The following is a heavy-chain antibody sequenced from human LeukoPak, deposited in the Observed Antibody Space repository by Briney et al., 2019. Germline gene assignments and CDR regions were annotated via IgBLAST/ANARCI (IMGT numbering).Heavy chain of an antibody. CDR3: AKEGRSLQTY. CDR2: IKEDGTET. D-gene: IGHD5-24*01. J-gene: IGHJ4*02. V-gene: IGHV3-7*03. Sequence: GGSLRLSCAASEFTFSSYAMTWVRQAPGKGLEWVANIKEDGTETYYVDSVKGRFTISRDNAKNSLYLQMNSLRVEDTAVYYCAKEGRSLQTYWGQGTLVTVSS. CDR1: EFTFSSYA.